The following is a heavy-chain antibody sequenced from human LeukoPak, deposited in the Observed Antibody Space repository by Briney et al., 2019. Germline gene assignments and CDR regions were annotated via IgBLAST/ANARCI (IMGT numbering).Heavy chain of an antibody. J-gene: IGHJ4*02. CDR3: APGTWGGDNYFDY. D-gene: IGHD3-16*01. Sequence: GGSLRLSCAASGFSFSSYAMHWVRQAPGKGLEWVAVISYDGSNKNYADSVKGRFTISRDNSKNTLYLQMNSLRAEDTAVYYCAPGTWGGDNYFDYWGQGTLVTVSS. V-gene: IGHV3-30*04. CDR1: GFSFSSYA. CDR2: ISYDGSNK.